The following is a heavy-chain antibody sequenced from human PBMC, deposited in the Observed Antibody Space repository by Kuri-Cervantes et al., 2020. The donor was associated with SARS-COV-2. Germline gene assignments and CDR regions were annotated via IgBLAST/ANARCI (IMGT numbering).Heavy chain of an antibody. CDR2: ISNSGSYI. J-gene: IGHJ4*02. CDR1: GFTFSSYS. D-gene: IGHD3-3*01. V-gene: IGHV3-21*01. Sequence: GALRLSCAVSGFTFSSYSMSWVRQAPGKGLEWVSSISNSGSYIYYADSVRGRFTISRDNAKNSLYLQMNGLRAEDTAVYYCARDCYDFNNGYYTGQFAYWGQGTLVTVSS. CDR3: ARDCYDFNNGYYTGQFAY.